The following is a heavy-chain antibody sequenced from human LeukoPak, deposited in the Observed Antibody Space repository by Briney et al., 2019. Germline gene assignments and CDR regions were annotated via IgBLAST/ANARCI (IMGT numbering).Heavy chain of an antibody. D-gene: IGHD3-16*01. CDR1: GGSVSNYY. V-gene: IGHV4-59*02. J-gene: IGHJ6*03. CDR3: AKLGSFYYYMDV. Sequence: SETLSLTCTVSGGSVSNYYWSWIRQPPGKGLEWIGFISYSESTNYNPSLKNRVTISLDTSTNQFSLKLSSVTAADTAVYYCAKLGSFYYYMDVWSKGTTVTVSS. CDR2: ISYSEST.